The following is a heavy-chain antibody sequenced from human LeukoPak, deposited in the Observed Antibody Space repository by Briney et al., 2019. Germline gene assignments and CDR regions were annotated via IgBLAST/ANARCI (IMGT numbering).Heavy chain of an antibody. D-gene: IGHD1-14*01. CDR3: ARNLYYFDY. CDR1: EFTFSSYG. J-gene: IGHJ4*02. V-gene: IGHV3-23*01. Sequence: GGSLRLSCAASEFTFSSYGMSWVRQAPVKGLEWVSGISGTGDSTYYADSVKGRFTISRDNSKNTLYLQMNSLRAEDTAVYYCARNLYYFDYWGQGTLVTVSS. CDR2: ISGTGDST.